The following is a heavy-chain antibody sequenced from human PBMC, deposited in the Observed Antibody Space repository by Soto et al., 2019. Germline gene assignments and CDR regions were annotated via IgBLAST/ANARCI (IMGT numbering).Heavy chain of an antibody. Sequence: GASVKVSCKASGYTFTSYGISWVRQAPGQGLEWMGWISAYNGNTNYAQKLQGRVTMNTDTSTSTAYMELRSLRSDDTAGYYCARDLYDILTRYSSDYFDYWGQGTLVTVSS. D-gene: IGHD3-9*01. J-gene: IGHJ4*02. CDR2: ISAYNGNT. CDR1: GYTFTSYG. V-gene: IGHV1-18*01. CDR3: ARDLYDILTRYSSDYFDY.